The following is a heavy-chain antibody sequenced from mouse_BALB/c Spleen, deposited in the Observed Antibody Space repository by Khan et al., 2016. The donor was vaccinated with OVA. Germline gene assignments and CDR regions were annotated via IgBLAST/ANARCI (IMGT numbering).Heavy chain of an antibody. CDR1: GFTFSNYG. CDR3: ASHLTGSFTY. D-gene: IGHD4-1*01. V-gene: IGHV5-6*01. CDR2: INSDGTYT. J-gene: IGHJ3*01. Sequence: EVELVESGGDLVKPGGSLKLSCAASGFTFSNYGMSWVRQIPDKRLEWVATINSDGTYTYYPDSVKGRFTISRNNAKNPLYLEMSSLKSEDTAMYYCASHLTGSFTYWGQGTLVTVSA.